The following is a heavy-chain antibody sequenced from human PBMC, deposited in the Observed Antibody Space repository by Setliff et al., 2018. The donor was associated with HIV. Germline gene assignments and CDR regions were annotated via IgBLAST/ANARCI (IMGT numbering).Heavy chain of an antibody. CDR2: ISSSGSTI. Sequence: GGSLRLSCAASGFTCAVYGGSFSNYYWTWIRQPPGKGLEWVSYISSSGSTIYYADSVKGRFTISRDNAKNSLYLQMNSLRAEDTAVYYCAKDLPSNYYYYMDVWGKGTTVTVSS. CDR1: GFTCAVYGGSFSNYY. V-gene: IGHV3-11*01. J-gene: IGHJ6*03. CDR3: AKDLPSNYYYYMDV.